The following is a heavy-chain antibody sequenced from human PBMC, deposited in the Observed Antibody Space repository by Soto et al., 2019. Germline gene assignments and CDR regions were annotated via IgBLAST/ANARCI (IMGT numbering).Heavy chain of an antibody. V-gene: IGHV4-34*01. D-gene: IGHD3-10*01. Sequence: SETLSLTCAVYGGSFSGYYWSWIRQPPGKGLEWIGEINHSGSTNYNPSLKSRVTISVDTSKNQFSLKLSSVTAADTAVYYCARTSMVRGVERIFDYWGQGTLVTVSS. J-gene: IGHJ4*02. CDR3: ARTSMVRGVERIFDY. CDR1: GGSFSGYY. CDR2: INHSGST.